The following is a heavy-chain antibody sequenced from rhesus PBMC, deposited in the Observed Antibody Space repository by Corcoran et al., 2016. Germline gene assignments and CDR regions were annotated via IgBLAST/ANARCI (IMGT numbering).Heavy chain of an antibody. CDR2: GDPEDCEE. D-gene: IGHD4-29*01. CDR3: ATGTVGVTLDV. Sequence: EVQLVQSGAEVKKPGASVKISCTASGYTLTAYSLHCVRLDPGKGLEWMGRGDPEDCEEDYAQKFQDRVTITRDTSTDTAYMELSSLRSEDTAVYYCATGTVGVTLDVWGRGVLVTVSS. CDR1: GYTLTAYS. J-gene: IGHJ5-2*02. V-gene: IGHV1-111*01.